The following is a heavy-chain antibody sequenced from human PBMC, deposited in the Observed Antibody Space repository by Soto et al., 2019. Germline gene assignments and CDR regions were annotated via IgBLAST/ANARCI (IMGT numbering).Heavy chain of an antibody. CDR2: ISGFGIYT. J-gene: IGHJ4*02. Sequence: PGGSLRLSCAASGFTFSGYYMNWIRQAPGKGPEWVSYISGFGIYTNYADSVKGRFTISRDNSKQSLFLQMNSLRPEDTAVYYCAREWDQFDTLTGKVDSWGQGTLVTVSS. CDR1: GFTFSGYY. D-gene: IGHD3-9*01. CDR3: AREWDQFDTLTGKVDS. V-gene: IGHV3-11*06.